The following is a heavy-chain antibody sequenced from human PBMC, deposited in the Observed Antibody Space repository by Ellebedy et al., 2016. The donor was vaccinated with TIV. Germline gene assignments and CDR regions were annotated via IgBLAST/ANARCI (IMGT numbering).Heavy chain of an antibody. CDR1: GFTFSSYA. V-gene: IGHV3-23*01. D-gene: IGHD6-19*01. CDR2: ISGSGGST. Sequence: GGSLRLXXAASGFTFSSYAMSWVRQAPGKGLEWVSAISGSGGSTYYADSVKGRFTISRDNSKNTLYLQMNSLRAEDTAVYYCARDPFGADSSGIDYWGQGTLVTVSS. J-gene: IGHJ4*02. CDR3: ARDPFGADSSGIDY.